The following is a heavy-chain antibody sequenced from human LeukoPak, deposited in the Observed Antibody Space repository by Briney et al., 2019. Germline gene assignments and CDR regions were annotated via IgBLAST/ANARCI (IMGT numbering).Heavy chain of an antibody. CDR2: INYSGGT. D-gene: IGHD6-19*01. J-gene: IGHJ4*02. CDR3: ARGYNSGWYCDY. Sequence: FETLSLTCVVAGGSINPYYWTWIRQPPGKALEWIGYINYSGGTNYTPSLKSRVTFSVDTSKIQFSLKLSSVTAADTAVYYCARGYNSGWYCDYWGQGTLVTVSS. CDR1: GGSINPYY. V-gene: IGHV4-59*12.